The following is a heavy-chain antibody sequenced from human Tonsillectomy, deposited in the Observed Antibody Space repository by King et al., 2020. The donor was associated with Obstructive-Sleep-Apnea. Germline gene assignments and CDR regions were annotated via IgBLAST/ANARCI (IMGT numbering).Heavy chain of an antibody. Sequence: VQLVESGGGVVQPGTSLRLSCAASGFTFNSQAMHWVRQAPGKGLDWVAAISSDGGGKYYADSVKGRITISRDNSDNTLYLQMNSLKIDDTAVYFCARDGDSSSWPADYWGQGTLVTVSS. V-gene: IGHV3-30-3*01. J-gene: IGHJ4*02. CDR1: GFTFNSQA. CDR3: ARDGDSSSWPADY. D-gene: IGHD2-2*01. CDR2: ISSDGGGK.